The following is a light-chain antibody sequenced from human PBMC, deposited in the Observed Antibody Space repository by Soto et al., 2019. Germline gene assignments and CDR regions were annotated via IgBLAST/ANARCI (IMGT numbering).Light chain of an antibody. CDR1: SSDVGGYNY. CDR3: SSKADSTLL. V-gene: IGLV2-8*01. J-gene: IGLJ2*01. CDR2: EVT. Sequence: QSALTQPPSASGSPGQSVTISCPGTSSDVGGYNYVSWYQQHPGRAPRLMIYEVTKRPSGVPDRFSGSKSGNTASLPVSGLQAEDEADYYCSSKADSTLLVGGGTKVTVL.